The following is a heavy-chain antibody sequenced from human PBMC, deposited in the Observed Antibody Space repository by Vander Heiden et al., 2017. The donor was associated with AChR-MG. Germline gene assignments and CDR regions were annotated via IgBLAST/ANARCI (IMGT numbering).Heavy chain of an antibody. CDR1: GFTFDDYA. J-gene: IGHJ5*02. Sequence: EVQLVESGGGLVQPGRSLRLSCAASGFTFDDYAMHWVRQAPGKGLEWVSGISWNSGSIGYADSVKGRFTISRDNAKNSLYLQMNSLRAEDTALYYCAKSIGWQQLGSWFDPWGQGTLVTVSS. CDR3: AKSIGWQQLGSWFDP. V-gene: IGHV3-9*01. D-gene: IGHD6-13*01. CDR2: ISWNSGSI.